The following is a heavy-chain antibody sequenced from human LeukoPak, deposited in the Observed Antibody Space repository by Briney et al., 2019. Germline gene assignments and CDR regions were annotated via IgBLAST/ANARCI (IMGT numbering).Heavy chain of an antibody. J-gene: IGHJ3*02. D-gene: IGHD3-3*01. V-gene: IGHV3-9*01. Sequence: GGSLRLSCAVSGFTFDDYAMHWVRQAPGKGLELVSGISWNSGSIGYADSVQGRFTISRENAKNSLYLQMSSLRAEDTAFYYCAKDERFLEWLLTSASDIWSQGTMATV. CDR3: AKDERFLEWLLTSASDI. CDR1: GFTFDDYA. CDR2: ISWNSGSI.